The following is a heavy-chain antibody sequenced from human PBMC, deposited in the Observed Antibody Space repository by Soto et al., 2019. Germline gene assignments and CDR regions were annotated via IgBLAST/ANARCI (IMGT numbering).Heavy chain of an antibody. CDR3: ANLIAAAGPKPDHFDY. CDR2: ISGSGGST. D-gene: IGHD6-13*01. Sequence: GGSLRLSCAASGFTFSSYAMSWVRQAPGKGLEWVSAISGSGGSTYYADSVKGRFTISRDNSKNTLYLQMNSLRAEDTAVYYCANLIAAAGPKPDHFDYWGQGTLVTVSS. V-gene: IGHV3-23*01. CDR1: GFTFSSYA. J-gene: IGHJ4*02.